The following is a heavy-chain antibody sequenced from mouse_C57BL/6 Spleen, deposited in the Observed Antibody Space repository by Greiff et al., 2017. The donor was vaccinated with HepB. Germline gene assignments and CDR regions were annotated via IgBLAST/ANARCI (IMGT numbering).Heavy chain of an antibody. J-gene: IGHJ2*01. V-gene: IGHV1-50*01. CDR1: GYTFTSYW. CDR3: ARGGGDY. Sequence: QVQLKQPGAELVKPGASVKLSCKASGYTFTSYWMQWVKQRPGQGLEWIGEIDPSDSYTNYNQKFKGKATLTVDTSSSTAYMQLSSLTSEDSAVYYCARGGGDYWGQGTTLKVSS. CDR2: IDPSDSYT.